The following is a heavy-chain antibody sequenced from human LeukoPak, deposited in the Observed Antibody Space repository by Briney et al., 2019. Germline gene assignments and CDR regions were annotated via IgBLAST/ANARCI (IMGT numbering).Heavy chain of an antibody. J-gene: IGHJ5*02. D-gene: IGHD3-10*01. CDR3: WESGRRTSVRYRRRAFDP. Sequence: GGSLRLSCGASWVTLRLLWIIYARQAPGKGLEWVANIKQDGSEKYYVDSVKGRFTISRDNAKNSQYLQMNSLRAEDTAVYYCWESGRRTSVRYRRRAFDPWGQGTLVTVSS. V-gene: IGHV3-7*03. CDR2: IKQDGSEK. CDR1: WVTLRLLW.